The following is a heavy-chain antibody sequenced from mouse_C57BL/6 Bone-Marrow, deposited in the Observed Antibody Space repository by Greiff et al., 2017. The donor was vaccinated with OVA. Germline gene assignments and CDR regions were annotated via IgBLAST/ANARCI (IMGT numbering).Heavy chain of an antibody. V-gene: IGHV5-6*01. Sequence: DVQLVESGGDLVKPGGSLKLSCAASGFTFSSYGMSWVRQTPGKRLEWVATISSGGSYTYYPDSVKGRFTISRDNAKNTLYLQMSSLKSEDTAMYYCARDYYGNYRVAMDYWGQGTSVTVSS. CDR2: ISSGGSYT. CDR1: GFTFSSYG. CDR3: ARDYYGNYRVAMDY. D-gene: IGHD2-1*01. J-gene: IGHJ4*01.